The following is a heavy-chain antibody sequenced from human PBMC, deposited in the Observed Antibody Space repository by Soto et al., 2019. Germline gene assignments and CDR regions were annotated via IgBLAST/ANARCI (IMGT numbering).Heavy chain of an antibody. Sequence: GGSLRLSCAASGFTFSSYAMSWVRQAPGKGLEWVSGISGSGGSTYYADSVKGRFTISRDNSKNTLYLQMNSLRAEDTAVYYCAKILHITLLLRDTFDSRGPGTLVTVSS. CDR3: AKILHITLLLRDTFDS. CDR1: GFTFSSYA. J-gene: IGHJ5*01. V-gene: IGHV3-23*01. D-gene: IGHD1-26*01. CDR2: ISGSGGST.